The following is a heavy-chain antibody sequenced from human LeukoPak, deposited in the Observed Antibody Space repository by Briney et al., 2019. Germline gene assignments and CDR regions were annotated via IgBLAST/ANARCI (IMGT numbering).Heavy chain of an antibody. V-gene: IGHV4-39*01. CDR2: IYYSGST. D-gene: IGHD2-2*01. J-gene: IGHJ2*01. CDR1: GGSISSSSYY. CDR3: ARQYIVVVQSWYFDL. Sequence: SETLSLTCTVSGGSISSSSYYWGWIRQPPGKVLEWIGSIYYSGSTYYNPSLKSRVTISVDTSKNQFSLKLSSVTAADTAVYYCARQYIVVVQSWYFDLWGRGTLVTVSS.